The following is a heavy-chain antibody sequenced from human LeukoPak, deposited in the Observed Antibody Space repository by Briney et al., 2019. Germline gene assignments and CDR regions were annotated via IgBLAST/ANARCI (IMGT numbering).Heavy chain of an antibody. CDR3: ARDNRRYCSSTSCPPHWYFDL. CDR1: GNTFTSYY. CDR2: INPSGGST. Sequence: GASVKVSCKASGNTFTSYYMHWVRQAPGQGLEWMGIINPSGGSTSYAQKFQGRVTMTRDTSTSTVYMELSSLRSEDTAVYYCARDNRRYCSSTSCPPHWYFDLWGRGTLVTVSS. V-gene: IGHV1-46*01. J-gene: IGHJ2*01. D-gene: IGHD2-2*01.